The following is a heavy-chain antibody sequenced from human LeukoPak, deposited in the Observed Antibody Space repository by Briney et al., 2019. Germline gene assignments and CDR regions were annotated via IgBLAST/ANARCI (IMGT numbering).Heavy chain of an antibody. CDR2: MSDSGDTS. CDR1: GFAFSSYE. D-gene: IGHD6-19*01. J-gene: IGHJ6*03. Sequence: PGGSLRLPCAASGFAFSSYEMNWVRQAPGKGLEWVSVMSDSGDTSYYADSVKGRFAISRDNSKKTLYLQMNSQRDEDTAVYYCAKVLFDSSGWYKGIFYYYYMDVWGKGTTVTVSS. CDR3: AKVLFDSSGWYKGIFYYYYMDV. V-gene: IGHV3-23*01.